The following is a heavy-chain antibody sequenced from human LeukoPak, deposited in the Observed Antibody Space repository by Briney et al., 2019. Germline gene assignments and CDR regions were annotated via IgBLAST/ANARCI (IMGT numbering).Heavy chain of an antibody. CDR3: ARVPGGSGSQLLNWFDP. V-gene: IGHV4-4*02. CDR2: IYYSGST. CDR1: GGSITSTKW. D-gene: IGHD3-10*01. Sequence: PSGTLSLTCAVSGGSITSTKWWSWVRQSPGKGLEWIGSIYYSGSTYYNPSLKSRVTISVDTSKNQFSLKLSSVTAADTAVFYCARVPGGSGSQLLNWFDPWGQGTLVTVSS. J-gene: IGHJ5*02.